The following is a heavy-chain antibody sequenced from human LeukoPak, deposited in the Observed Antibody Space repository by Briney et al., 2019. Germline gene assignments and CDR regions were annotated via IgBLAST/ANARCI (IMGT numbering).Heavy chain of an antibody. J-gene: IGHJ4*02. V-gene: IGHV3-23*01. D-gene: IGHD3-10*01. Sequence: GGSLRLSCAVSGFTFSSYWMHWVRQAPGKGLERVSAISGSGGSTYYADSVKGRFTISRDNSKNTLYLQMNSLRAEDTAVYYCAKGPSYYYGSGSYCDYWGQGTLVTVSS. CDR1: GFTFSSYW. CDR2: ISGSGGST. CDR3: AKGPSYYYGSGSYCDY.